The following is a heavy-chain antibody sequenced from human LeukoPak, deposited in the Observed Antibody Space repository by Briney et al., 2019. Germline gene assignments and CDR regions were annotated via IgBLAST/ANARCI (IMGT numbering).Heavy chain of an antibody. D-gene: IGHD6-13*01. Sequence: GASVKVSCKASGYTFTSYGISWVRQAPGQGLEWMGWISPYNGNTNYAQKLQGRVTMTTDTSTSTAYMELRSLRSDDTAVYYCARVLFRIAAAGTMDYWGQGTLVTVSS. V-gene: IGHV1-18*01. CDR3: ARVLFRIAAAGTMDY. J-gene: IGHJ4*02. CDR1: GYTFTSYG. CDR2: ISPYNGNT.